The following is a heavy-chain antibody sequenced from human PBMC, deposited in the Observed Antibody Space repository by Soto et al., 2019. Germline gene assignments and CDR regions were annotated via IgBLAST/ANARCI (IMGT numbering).Heavy chain of an antibody. J-gene: IGHJ4*02. CDR1: GGSISSYY. Sequence: SETLSLTCTVAGGSISSYYWSWIRQPPGKGLEWIGYIYYSGSTNYNPSLKSRVTISVDTSKNQFSLKLSSVTAADTAVYYCARGGGSGSYPKQLDYWGQGTMVTVSS. CDR3: ARGGGSGSYPKQLDY. V-gene: IGHV4-59*01. CDR2: IYYSGST. D-gene: IGHD3-10*01.